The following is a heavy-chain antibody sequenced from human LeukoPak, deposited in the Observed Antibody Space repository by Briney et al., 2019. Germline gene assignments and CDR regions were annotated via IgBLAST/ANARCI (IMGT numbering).Heavy chain of an antibody. D-gene: IGHD2-2*01. CDR2: ISYDGSNK. CDR3: ARDLSIRSSSWFDP. CDR1: GFTFSSYA. V-gene: IGHV3-30-3*01. Sequence: GGSLRLSCAASGFTFSSYAMHWVRQAPGKGLEWVAAISYDGSNKYYADSVKGRFTISRDNSKNTLYLQMNSLRAEDTAVYYCARDLSIRSSSWFDPWGQGTLVTVSS. J-gene: IGHJ5*02.